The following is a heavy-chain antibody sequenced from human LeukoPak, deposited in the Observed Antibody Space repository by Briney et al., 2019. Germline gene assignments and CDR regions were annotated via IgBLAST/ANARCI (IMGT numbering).Heavy chain of an antibody. J-gene: IGHJ4*02. D-gene: IGHD6-19*01. CDR1: GGSVSSGSYY. Sequence: SETLSLTCTVSGGSVSSGSYYWSWIRQPPGKGLEWIGYIYYSGSTNYNPSLKSRVTISVDTSKNQFSLKLSSVTAADTAVYYCARASGGGSSGWYSVDYWGQGTLVTVSS. V-gene: IGHV4-61*01. CDR3: ARASGGGSSGWYSVDY. CDR2: IYYSGST.